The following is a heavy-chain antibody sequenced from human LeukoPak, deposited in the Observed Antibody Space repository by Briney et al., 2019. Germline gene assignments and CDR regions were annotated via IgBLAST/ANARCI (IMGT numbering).Heavy chain of an antibody. Sequence: SETLSLTCTVSGDSITNYYWSWIRHSPGKGLESIGFIHHSGSANYNPSLKSRVTMSVDTSKNQFSLKMSSVTAADTAVYHCARDRAGYSSPIWGQGTLVTVSS. CDR1: GDSITNYY. CDR3: ARDRAGYSSPI. D-gene: IGHD6-13*01. J-gene: IGHJ4*02. V-gene: IGHV4-59*01. CDR2: IHHSGSA.